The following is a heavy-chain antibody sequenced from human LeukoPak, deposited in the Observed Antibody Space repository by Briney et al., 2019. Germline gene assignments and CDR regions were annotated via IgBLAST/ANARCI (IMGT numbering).Heavy chain of an antibody. V-gene: IGHV3-7*03. CDR1: GFIFSTYW. CDR2: IKEDGSEK. CDR3: AKDSAKKYDDY. D-gene: IGHD2/OR15-2a*01. Sequence: GGSLRLSCAASGFIFSTYWMSWVRQAPGKGLEWVANIKEDGSEKYYVDSVKGRFTISRDNSKNALYLQMNSLRAEDTAVYYCAKDSAKKYDDYWGQGTLVTVSS. J-gene: IGHJ4*02.